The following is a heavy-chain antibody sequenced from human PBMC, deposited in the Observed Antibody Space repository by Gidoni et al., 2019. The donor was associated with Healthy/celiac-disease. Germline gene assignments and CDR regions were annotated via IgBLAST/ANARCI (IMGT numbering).Heavy chain of an antibody. CDR2: IYWNDDK. D-gene: IGHD2-15*01. J-gene: IGHJ3*02. V-gene: IGHV2-5*01. Sequence: QITLKESGPTLVKPTQTLTLTCPFSGFSLSTSGVGVGWIRQPPGKALEWLALIYWNDDKRYSPSLKSRLTITKDTSKNQVVLTMTNMDPVDTATYYCAHRDMADAFDIWGQGTMVTVSS. CDR1: GFSLSTSGVG. CDR3: AHRDMADAFDI.